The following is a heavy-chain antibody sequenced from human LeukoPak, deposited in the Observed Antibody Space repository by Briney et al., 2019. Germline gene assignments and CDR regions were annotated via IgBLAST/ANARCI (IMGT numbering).Heavy chain of an antibody. D-gene: IGHD7-27*01. Sequence: ASVKVSCKASGYTFTGYYIHWVRQAPGQGLEWMGWINPNSGGTNYAQKFQGRVTMTRDTSTSTVYMELSSLICEDTAVYYCAREPLGKSYFDLWGRGTLVTVSS. J-gene: IGHJ2*01. CDR2: INPNSGGT. CDR1: GYTFTGYY. CDR3: AREPLGKSYFDL. V-gene: IGHV1-2*02.